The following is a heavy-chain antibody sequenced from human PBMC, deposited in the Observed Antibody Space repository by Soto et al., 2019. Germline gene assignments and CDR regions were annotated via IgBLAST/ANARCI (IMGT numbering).Heavy chain of an antibody. CDR3: GKSLRYFDWTPFDP. J-gene: IGHJ5*02. V-gene: IGHV2-5*02. Sequence: QITLKESGPTLVKPTQTLTLTCTFSGFSLSTSGVGVGWIRQPPGKALEWLALIYWDDDKRYSPSLKSRLTITKDTSKNQVVLTMTNMDPVDTARYYCGKSLRYFDWTPFDPRGQGTLVTVSS. CDR1: GFSLSTSGVG. D-gene: IGHD3-9*01. CDR2: IYWDDDK.